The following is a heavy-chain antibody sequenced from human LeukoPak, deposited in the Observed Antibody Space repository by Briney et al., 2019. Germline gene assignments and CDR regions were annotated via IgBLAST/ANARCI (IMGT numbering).Heavy chain of an antibody. D-gene: IGHD5-24*01. J-gene: IGHJ3*02. CDR2: INPSGGST. CDR1: GYTFTSYY. CDR3: ARSRPRDGYNYGHDAFDI. Sequence: ASVKVSCKASGYTFTSYYMHWVRQAPGQGLEWMGIINPSGGSTSYAQKFQGRVTMTRDTSTSTFYMELSSLRSEDTAVYYCARSRPRDGYNYGHDAFDIWGQGTMVTVSS. V-gene: IGHV1-46*01.